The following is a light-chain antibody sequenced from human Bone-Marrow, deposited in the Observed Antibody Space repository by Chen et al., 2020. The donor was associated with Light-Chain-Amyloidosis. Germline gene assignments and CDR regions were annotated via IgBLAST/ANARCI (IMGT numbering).Light chain of an antibody. J-gene: IGKJ1*01. CDR1: QSVTGSH. CDR3: QQYATSPWT. V-gene: IGKV3-20*01. CDR2: AAS. Sequence: EILLTQSPGTLSLSPGERVTLSCRASQSVTGSHLAWYQQKPGQAPRLLIYAASTRATGVPDRFRGSGSGTDFTLTIRRLEPEDFAVYYCQQYATSPWTFGRGTKVEMK.